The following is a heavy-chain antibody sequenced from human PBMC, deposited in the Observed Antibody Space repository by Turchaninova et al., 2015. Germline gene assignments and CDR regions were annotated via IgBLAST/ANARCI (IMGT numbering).Heavy chain of an antibody. CDR3: ARGYGSGISVWFVP. CDR2: INAGNGKT. D-gene: IGHD3-10*01. J-gene: IGHJ5*02. Sequence: QVQLVQSGAEVKKPGASVKVSCKASGYTFTSYAMHWVRQAPGQRLEWMGWINAGNGKTKYSKKFQGRVTVPRDTSASTGYMELSSLRSEDTAVYYCARGYGSGISVWFVPWGQGTLVTVSS. V-gene: IGHV1-3*01. CDR1: GYTFTSYA.